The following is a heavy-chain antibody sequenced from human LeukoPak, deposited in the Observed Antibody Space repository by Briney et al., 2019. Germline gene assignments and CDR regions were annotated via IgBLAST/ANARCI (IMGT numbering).Heavy chain of an antibody. Sequence: GGSLRLSCAASGFTFSDYYMSWIRQAPGKGLEWVSYISSSGSIKYYADSVKGRFTISRDNAKNSLYLQMNSLRAEDTAVYYRARDVQLANFDYWGQGTLVTVSS. CDR3: ARDVQLANFDY. J-gene: IGHJ4*02. D-gene: IGHD6-6*01. V-gene: IGHV3-11*01. CDR2: ISSSGSIK. CDR1: GFTFSDYY.